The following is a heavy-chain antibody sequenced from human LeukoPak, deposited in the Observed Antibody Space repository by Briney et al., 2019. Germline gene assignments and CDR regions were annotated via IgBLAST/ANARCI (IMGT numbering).Heavy chain of an antibody. CDR3: AKVSVAGTEEGYYYGMDV. CDR2: IYYSGST. J-gene: IGHJ6*02. V-gene: IGHV4-39*07. D-gene: IGHD6-19*01. Sequence: NASETLSLTCTVSGGSISSSSYYWGWIRQPPGKGLEWIGSIYYSGSTYYNPSLKSRVTISVDTSKNQFSLKLSSVTAADTAVYYCAKVSVAGTEEGYYYGMDVWGQGTTVTVSS. CDR1: GGSISSSSYY.